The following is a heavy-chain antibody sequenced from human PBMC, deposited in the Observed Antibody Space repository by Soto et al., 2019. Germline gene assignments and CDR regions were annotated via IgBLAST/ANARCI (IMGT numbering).Heavy chain of an antibody. V-gene: IGHV4-59*01. CDR2: IYYSGST. CDR1: GGSISSYY. D-gene: IGHD1-1*01. Sequence: PSETLSLTCTVSGGSISSYYWSWIRQPPGKGLEWIGYIYYSGSTNYNPSLKSRVTISVDTSKNQFSLKLSSVTAADTAVYYCAKTGTMTSSGPIDFWGQGISVTVSS. CDR3: AKTGTMTSSGPIDF. J-gene: IGHJ4*02.